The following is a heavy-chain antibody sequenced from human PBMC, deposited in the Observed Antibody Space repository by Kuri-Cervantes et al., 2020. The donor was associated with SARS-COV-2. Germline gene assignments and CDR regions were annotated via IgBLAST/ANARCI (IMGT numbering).Heavy chain of an antibody. V-gene: IGHV1-46*01. Sequence: ASVKVSCKASGYTFTSYYMHWVRQAPGQGLEWMGIINPSGGSTSYAQKFQGRVTMTRDTSTSTVYMELSSLRSEDTAVYYCATPGGYSYGFSYAFDIWGQGKMVTVSS. CDR1: GYTFTSYY. J-gene: IGHJ3*02. CDR3: ATPGGYSYGFSYAFDI. D-gene: IGHD5-18*01. CDR2: INPSGGST.